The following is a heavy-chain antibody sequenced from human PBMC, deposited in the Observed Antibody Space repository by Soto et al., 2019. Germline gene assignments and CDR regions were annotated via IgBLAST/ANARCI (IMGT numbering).Heavy chain of an antibody. CDR3: AREAAYYDFWSGYYYRGGRYYYYGMDV. D-gene: IGHD3-3*01. CDR2: INSDGSST. Sequence: GGSLRLSCAASGFTFSSYWMHWVRQAPGKGLVWVSRINSDGSSTSYADSVKGRFTISRDNAKNTLYLQMNSLRAEGTAVYYCAREAAYYDFWSGYYYRGGRYYYYGMDVWGQGTTVTVSS. CDR1: GFTFSSYW. V-gene: IGHV3-74*01. J-gene: IGHJ6*02.